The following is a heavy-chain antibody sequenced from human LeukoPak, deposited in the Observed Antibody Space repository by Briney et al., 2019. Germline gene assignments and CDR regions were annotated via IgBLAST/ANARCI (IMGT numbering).Heavy chain of an antibody. D-gene: IGHD5-18*01. CDR1: GFTFSSYA. Sequence: GRSLRLSCAASGFTFSSYAMHWVRQAPGKGLEWVALISYDGSNKYYADSVKGRFTISRDNSKNTLYLQMNSLRVEDTAVYYCAKDGGSYGAIDALDIWGQGTMVTVSS. V-gene: IGHV3-30*04. J-gene: IGHJ3*02. CDR3: AKDGGSYGAIDALDI. CDR2: ISYDGSNK.